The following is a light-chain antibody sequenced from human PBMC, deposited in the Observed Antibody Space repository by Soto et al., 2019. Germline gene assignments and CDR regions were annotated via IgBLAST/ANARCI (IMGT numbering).Light chain of an antibody. J-gene: IGLJ1*01. Sequence: QSAPTQPASVSGSPGQSITVTCTGTSSDVGCHNCASWYQQHPGTAPKLIIYDVNNRPSGVSYRFSASKSGNTASLPISGLQAEDEAAYYCCSCTGSNSLVFGTGTKLTVL. V-gene: IGLV2-14*03. CDR1: SSDVGCHNC. CDR2: DVN. CDR3: CSCTGSNSLV.